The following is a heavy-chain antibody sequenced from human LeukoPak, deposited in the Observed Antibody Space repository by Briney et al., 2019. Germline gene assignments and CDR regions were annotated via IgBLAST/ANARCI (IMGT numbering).Heavy chain of an antibody. Sequence: PSETLSLTCTVSGGSISNSAYYWVWIRQPPGKGLEWIGTITNTGSTYSNPSLKSRVTISIDTSKTQISLKLTSVTAADTAVYYCARGRGLRIAAAGRWFDPWGQGTLVTVSS. D-gene: IGHD6-13*01. CDR3: ARGRGLRIAAAGRWFDP. CDR1: GGSISNSAYY. CDR2: ITNTGST. V-gene: IGHV4-39*01. J-gene: IGHJ5*02.